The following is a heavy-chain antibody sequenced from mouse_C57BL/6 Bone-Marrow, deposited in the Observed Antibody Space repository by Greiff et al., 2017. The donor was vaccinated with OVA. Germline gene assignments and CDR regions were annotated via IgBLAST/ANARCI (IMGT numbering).Heavy chain of an antibody. V-gene: IGHV5-12*01. CDR1: GFTFSDYY. CDR2: ISNGGGST. Sequence: EVMLVESGGGLVQPGGSLKLSCAASGFTFSDYYMYWVRQTPEKRLEWVAYISNGGGSTYYPDTVKGRFTISRDNAKNTLYLQMSRLKSEDTAMYYCARQRSNSLYFDYWGQGTTLTVSS. J-gene: IGHJ2*01. CDR3: ARQRSNSLYFDY. D-gene: IGHD2-5*01.